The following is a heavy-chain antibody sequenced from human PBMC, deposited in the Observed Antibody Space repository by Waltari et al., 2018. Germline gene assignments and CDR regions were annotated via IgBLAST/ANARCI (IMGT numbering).Heavy chain of an antibody. CDR1: GGSISSYY. CDR2: IYYSGST. Sequence: QVQLQESGPGLVKPSATLSLTCTVSGGSISSYYWSWIRQPPGKGLEWIGYIYYSGSTNYNPSLKSRVTISVDTSKNQFSLKLSSVTAADTAVYYCARRVAAGYFDYWGQGTLVTVSS. J-gene: IGHJ4*02. V-gene: IGHV4-59*01. CDR3: ARRVAAGYFDY. D-gene: IGHD6-19*01.